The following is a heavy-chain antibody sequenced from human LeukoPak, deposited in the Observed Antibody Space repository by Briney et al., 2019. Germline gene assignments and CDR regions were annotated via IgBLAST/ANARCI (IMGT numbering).Heavy chain of an antibody. Sequence: SETLSLTCTVSGGSISSYYWSWIRQPAGKGLEWIGRIYTSGSTNYNPSLKSRVTMSVDTSKNQFSLELSSVTAADTAVYYCARDSLSIAARWAFDIWGQGTMVTVSS. CDR1: GGSISSYY. V-gene: IGHV4-4*07. J-gene: IGHJ3*02. CDR2: IYTSGST. D-gene: IGHD6-6*01. CDR3: ARDSLSIAARWAFDI.